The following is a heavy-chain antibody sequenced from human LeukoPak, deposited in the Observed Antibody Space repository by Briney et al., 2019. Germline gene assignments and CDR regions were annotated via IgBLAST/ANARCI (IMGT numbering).Heavy chain of an antibody. CDR1: GFTFSSYS. J-gene: IGHJ3*02. D-gene: IGHD4-17*01. CDR3: ARVTDYGDYLDAFDI. V-gene: IGHV3-21*01. CDR2: ISSSSSYI. Sequence: GGSLRLSCAASGFTFSSYSMNWVRQAPGKGLEWVSPISSSSSYIYYADSVKGRFTISRDNAKNSLYLQMNSLRAEDTAVYYCARVTDYGDYLDAFDIWGQGTMVTVSS.